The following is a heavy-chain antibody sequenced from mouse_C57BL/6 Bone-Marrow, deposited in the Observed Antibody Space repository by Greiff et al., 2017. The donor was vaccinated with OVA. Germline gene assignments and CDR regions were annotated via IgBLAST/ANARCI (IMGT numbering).Heavy chain of an antibody. Sequence: EVKLMESGPGMVKPSQSLSLTCTVTGYSITSGYDWHWIRHFPGNKLEWMGYISYSGSTNYNPSLKSRISITHDTSKNHFFLKLNSVTTEDTATYYCARDYYGSSYVRYFDVWGTGTTVTVSS. J-gene: IGHJ1*03. CDR1: GYSITSGYD. CDR2: ISYSGST. CDR3: ARDYYGSSYVRYFDV. D-gene: IGHD1-1*01. V-gene: IGHV3-1*01.